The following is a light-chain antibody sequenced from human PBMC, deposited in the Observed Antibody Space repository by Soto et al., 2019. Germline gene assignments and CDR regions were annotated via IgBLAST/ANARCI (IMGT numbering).Light chain of an antibody. CDR3: QQRSNWPPT. CDR1: QSVSSY. Sequence: DIVLTQSPAPLSLSPGERATLSCRASQSVSSYLAWYQQKPGQAPRLLIYDASNRATGIPARFSGSGSGTDFTLTISSLEPEDVAVYYCQQRSNWPPTFGQGTKVDIK. J-gene: IGKJ1*01. CDR2: DAS. V-gene: IGKV3-11*01.